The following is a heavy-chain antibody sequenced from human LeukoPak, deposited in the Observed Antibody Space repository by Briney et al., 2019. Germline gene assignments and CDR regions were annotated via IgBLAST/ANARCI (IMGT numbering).Heavy chain of an antibody. CDR2: IIPISGTA. Sequence: GASVKVSCKASGGTFSSYAISWVRQAPGQGLEWMGGIIPISGTANYAQKFQGRVTITADESTSTAYMELSSLRSEDTAVYYCASRYCSSTSCPKDYYYYMDVWGKGTTVTVSS. V-gene: IGHV1-69*13. CDR3: ASRYCSSTSCPKDYYYYMDV. J-gene: IGHJ6*03. CDR1: GGTFSSYA. D-gene: IGHD2-2*01.